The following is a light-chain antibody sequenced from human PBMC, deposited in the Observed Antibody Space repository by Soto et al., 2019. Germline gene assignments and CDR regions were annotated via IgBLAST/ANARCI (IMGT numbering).Light chain of an antibody. CDR2: VVS. Sequence: QAVVTQPASVSGSPGQSITISCTGTSSDVGSYNLVSWYQQHPGKAPKLMIYVVSKRPSGVSNRFSGSKSGNTASLTISGLQAEDEADYYCCSYAGSSTYVVFGGGTKLTVL. J-gene: IGLJ2*01. CDR3: CSYAGSSTYVV. V-gene: IGLV2-23*02. CDR1: SSDVGSYNL.